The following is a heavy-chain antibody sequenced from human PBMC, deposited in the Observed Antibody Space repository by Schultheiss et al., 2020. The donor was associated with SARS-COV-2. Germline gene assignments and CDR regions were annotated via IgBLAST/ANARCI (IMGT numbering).Heavy chain of an antibody. CDR3: ARQTYYDFWSGYSHWFDY. Sequence: SETLSLTCTVSGGSISSYYWSWIRQPPGKGLEWIGYIYYSGSTNYNPSLKSRVTISVDTSKNQFSLKLSSVTAADTAVYYCARQTYYDFWSGYSHWFDYWGQGTLVTVS. CDR1: GGSISSYY. J-gene: IGHJ4*02. D-gene: IGHD3-3*01. CDR2: IYYSGST. V-gene: IGHV4-59*08.